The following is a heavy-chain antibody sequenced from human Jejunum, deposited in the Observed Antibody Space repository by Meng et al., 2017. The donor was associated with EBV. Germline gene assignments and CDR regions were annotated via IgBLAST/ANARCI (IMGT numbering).Heavy chain of an antibody. Sequence: QAKVVQSVAEVKKPGASVKVSCKASGYMFISYARHWVRQAPGQRLEWMGWINIGNGNTKYSQKFHGRLTISRDTSANTAYLELSSLTSEDTAIYYCATGDDYGNSNFDYWGQGTLVTVSS. V-gene: IGHV1-3*04. J-gene: IGHJ4*02. CDR1: GYMFISYA. D-gene: IGHD2/OR15-2a*01. CDR3: ATGDDYGNSNFDY. CDR2: INIGNGNT.